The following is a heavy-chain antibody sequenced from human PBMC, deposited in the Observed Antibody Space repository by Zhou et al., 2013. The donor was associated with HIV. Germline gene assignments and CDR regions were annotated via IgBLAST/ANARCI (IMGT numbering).Heavy chain of an antibody. CDR1: KYTFADYY. CDR2: INPHSGGT. D-gene: IGHD6-19*01. CDR3: ARGRIAVAGTETNWFDP. Sequence: QVRLVQSGAEVKKPGASVKVSCKASKYTFADYYIHWVRQAPGQGLEWMGWINPHSGGTSYAQKFQGWVTMTRDTSISTAYMELSRLRSDDTAVYYCARGRIAVAGTETNWFDPWGQGTLVTVSS. J-gene: IGHJ5*02. V-gene: IGHV1-2*04.